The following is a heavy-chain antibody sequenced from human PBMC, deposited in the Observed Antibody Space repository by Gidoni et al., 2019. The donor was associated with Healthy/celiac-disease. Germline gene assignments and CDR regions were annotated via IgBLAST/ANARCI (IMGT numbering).Heavy chain of an antibody. Sequence: GQGLEWMGWINPNSGGTNYAQKFQGRVTMTRDTSISTAYMELSRLRSDDTAVYYCARLINHYYETDAFDIWGQGTMVTVSS. V-gene: IGHV1-2*02. CDR2: INPNSGGT. CDR3: ARLINHYYETDAFDI. D-gene: IGHD3-22*01. J-gene: IGHJ3*02.